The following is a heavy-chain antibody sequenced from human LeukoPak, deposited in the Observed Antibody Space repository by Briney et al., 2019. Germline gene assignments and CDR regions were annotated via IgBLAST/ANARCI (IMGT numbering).Heavy chain of an antibody. V-gene: IGHV3-11*04. Sequence: GGSLRLSCAASGFTFSDYYMSWIRQAPGKGLEWVSYISSSSSTIYYADSVKGRFTISRDNAKNSLYLQMNSLRAEDTAVYYCAREENDYGDYGGAFDIWGQGTMVTVSS. CDR1: GFTFSDYY. D-gene: IGHD4-17*01. CDR2: ISSSSSTI. J-gene: IGHJ3*02. CDR3: AREENDYGDYGGAFDI.